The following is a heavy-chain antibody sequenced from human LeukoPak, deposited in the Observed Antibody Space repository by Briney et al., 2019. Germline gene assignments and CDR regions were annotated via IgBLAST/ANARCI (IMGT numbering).Heavy chain of an antibody. J-gene: IGHJ4*02. CDR2: IIPIFGTA. V-gene: IGHV1-69*05. CDR3: AGDSYIFKATSLDY. D-gene: IGHD1-26*01. Sequence: ASVKVSCKASGGTFSSYAISWVRQAPGQGLEWMGRIIPIFGTANYAQKFQGRVTITTDESTSTAYMELSSLRSEDTAVYYCAGDSYIFKATSLDYWGQGTLVTVSS. CDR1: GGTFSSYA.